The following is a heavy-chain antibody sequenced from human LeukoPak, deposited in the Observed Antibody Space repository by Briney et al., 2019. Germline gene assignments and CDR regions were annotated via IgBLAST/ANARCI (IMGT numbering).Heavy chain of an antibody. CDR3: ARDSFPNYYDSSGYYRGNWFDP. CDR2: ISAYNGNT. J-gene: IGHJ5*02. Sequence: ASVKVSCKASGYTFTSYGISWVRQAPGQGFEWMGWISAYNGNTNYAQKLQGRVTMTTDTSTSTAYMELRSLRSDDTAVYYCARDSFPNYYDSSGYYRGNWFDPWGQGTLVTVSS. CDR1: GYTFTSYG. D-gene: IGHD3-22*01. V-gene: IGHV1-18*01.